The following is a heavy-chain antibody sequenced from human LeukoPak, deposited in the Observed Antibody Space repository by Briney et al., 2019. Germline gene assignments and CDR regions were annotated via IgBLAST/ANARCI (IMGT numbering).Heavy chain of an antibody. J-gene: IGHJ4*02. CDR3: AREPGSYGSGSYYIF. V-gene: IGHV1-8*01. D-gene: IGHD3-10*01. CDR1: LYTLTRYD. CDR2: MNPNSGDT. Sequence: ASVKVSCKASLYTLTRYDINWVRQATGQEGEWMGWMNPNSGDTHYTQKIQGRGTLTRKTSPSTAYMELSSLRSEATAGYYCAREPGSYGSGSYYIFWGQGTLVTVSS.